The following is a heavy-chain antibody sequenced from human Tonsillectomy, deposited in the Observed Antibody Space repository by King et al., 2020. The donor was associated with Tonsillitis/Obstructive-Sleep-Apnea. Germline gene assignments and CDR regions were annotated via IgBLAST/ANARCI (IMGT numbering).Heavy chain of an antibody. CDR2: VYYSGNT. J-gene: IGHJ5*02. CDR1: GGSISDYY. V-gene: IGHV4-59*01. D-gene: IGHD3-10*01. Sequence: VQLQESGPGLVKPSETLSLTCTVSGGSISDYYWTWIRQPPGKGLEWIGFVYYSGNTNYSPSLKSRVTISLDTSKNQFSLKLSSVTAADAAVYYCARGPRPITMVHGFDPWGQGTLVTVSS. CDR3: ARGPRPITMVHGFDP.